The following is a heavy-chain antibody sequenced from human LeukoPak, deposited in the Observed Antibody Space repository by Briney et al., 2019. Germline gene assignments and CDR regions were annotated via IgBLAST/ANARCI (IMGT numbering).Heavy chain of an antibody. CDR1: GYSFISYW. CDR2: IYPGDSDT. D-gene: IGHD3-10*01. CDR3: ARHEGYYGSAEDAFDI. Sequence: GESLKISCKGSGYSFISYWIGWVRQMPGKGLEWMGIIYPGDSDTRYSPSFQGQVTISADKSISTAYLQWSSLKASDTAMYYCARHEGYYGSAEDAFDIWGQGAMVTVSS. V-gene: IGHV5-51*01. J-gene: IGHJ3*02.